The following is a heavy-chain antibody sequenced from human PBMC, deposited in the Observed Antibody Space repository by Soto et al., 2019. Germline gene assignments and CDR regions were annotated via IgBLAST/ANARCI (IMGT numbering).Heavy chain of an antibody. D-gene: IGHD5-18*01. CDR3: ESPQDSDTAMAVFDC. Sequence: QVQLVQSGAEVKKPGSSVKVSCKASGGTFSSYAISWVRQAPGQGLEWMGGIIPIFGTANYAQKFQDRVTITADESTNTAYMELSSLRSEDTAVYYCESPQDSDTAMAVFDCWGQGTLVTVSS. V-gene: IGHV1-69*01. CDR1: GGTFSSYA. J-gene: IGHJ4*02. CDR2: IIPIFGTA.